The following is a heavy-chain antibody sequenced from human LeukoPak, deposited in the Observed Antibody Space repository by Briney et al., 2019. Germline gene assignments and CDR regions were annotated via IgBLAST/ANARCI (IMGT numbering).Heavy chain of an antibody. CDR2: LRHDGDNK. CDR3: ANDASWSFEY. CDR1: GFTLKNYG. D-gene: IGHD6-13*01. V-gene: IGHV3-30*02. Sequence: GGSLRLSCAASGFTLKNYGMHWVRQAPGKGREGVAYLRHDGDNKYYADSVRGRFTISRDSSKNTLYLQMKSLSAADAAVYYCANDASWSFEYWGQGTLVNGFS. J-gene: IGHJ4*01.